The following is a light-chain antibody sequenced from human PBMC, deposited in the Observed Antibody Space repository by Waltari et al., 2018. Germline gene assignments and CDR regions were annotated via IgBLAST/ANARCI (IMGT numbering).Light chain of an antibody. V-gene: IGKV3-20*01. CDR1: QSVSSNY. CDR2: GAS. Sequence: ETVLTQSPGTLSLSPGERATLSCRASQSVSSNYFAWYQQKPGQSPRLLIYGASNRATGIPDRFVGSGSGTDFPLTISRLEPEDFAVYYCQQYGTSSWTFGQGTKVEIK. CDR3: QQYGTSSWT. J-gene: IGKJ1*01.